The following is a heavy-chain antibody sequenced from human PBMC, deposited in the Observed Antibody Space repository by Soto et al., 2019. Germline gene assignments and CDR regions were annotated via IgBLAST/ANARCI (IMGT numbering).Heavy chain of an antibody. Sequence: QVQLQQWGAGLLKPSETLSLSCAVYGGSFSGYYWSWIRQPPGKGLEWIGEIYHSGSTDYNPSLKSRVTISVDTSRNQFSLKLTSVTAADTAVYYCASHLKTTVTTFWYFDLWGRGTLVTVSS. V-gene: IGHV4-34*02. CDR3: ASHLKTTVTTFWYFDL. CDR2: IYHSGST. D-gene: IGHD4-17*01. CDR1: GGSFSGYY. J-gene: IGHJ2*01.